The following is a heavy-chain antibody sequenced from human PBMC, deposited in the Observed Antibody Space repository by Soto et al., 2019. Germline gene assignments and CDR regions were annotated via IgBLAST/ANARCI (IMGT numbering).Heavy chain of an antibody. CDR2: IYHSGST. J-gene: IGHJ5*02. V-gene: IGHV4-4*02. D-gene: IGHD3-3*01. CDR1: SGSISSSNW. CDR3: ARVGYDFWSGYYTTFDP. Sequence: QVQLQESGPGLVKPSGTLSLTCAVSSGSISSSNWWSWVRQPPGKGLEWIGEIYHSGSTNYNPSLKSRVTISVDKSKNQFSRKLSSVTAADTAVYYCARVGYDFWSGYYTTFDPWGQGTLVTVSS.